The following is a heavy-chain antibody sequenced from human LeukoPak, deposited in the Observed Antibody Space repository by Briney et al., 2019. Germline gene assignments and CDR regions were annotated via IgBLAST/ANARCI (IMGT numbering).Heavy chain of an antibody. J-gene: IGHJ4*02. CDR2: VTGSGSTT. Sequence: GGSLRLSCAASGFTFSSYAMSWVRQAPGKGLEWVSTVTGSGSTTYYADSVKGRFTISRDNSKNTLYLQMNSLKTEDTAVYYCTTDGLYGDSYFDYWGQGTLVTVSS. CDR3: TTDGLYGDSYFDY. D-gene: IGHD4-17*01. CDR1: GFTFSSYA. V-gene: IGHV3-23*01.